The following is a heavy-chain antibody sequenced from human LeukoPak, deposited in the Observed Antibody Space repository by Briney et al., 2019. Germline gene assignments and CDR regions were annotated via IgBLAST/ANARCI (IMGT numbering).Heavy chain of an antibody. V-gene: IGHV1-24*01. CDR1: GYTLTELS. CDR2: FDPEDGET. CDR3: KKGRTYYYGSGSYYTYDY. J-gene: IGHJ4*02. D-gene: IGHD3-10*01. Sequence: GASVKVSCKVSGYTLTELSMHWVRQAPGKGLEWMGGFDPEDGETIYAQKFQGRVTMTEDTSTDTAYMELSSLRSEDTAVYYCKKGRTYYYGSGSYYTYDYWGQGTLVTVSS.